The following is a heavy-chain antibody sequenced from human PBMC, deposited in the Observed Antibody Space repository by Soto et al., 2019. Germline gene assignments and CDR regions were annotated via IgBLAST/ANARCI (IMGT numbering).Heavy chain of an antibody. V-gene: IGHV3-23*01. D-gene: IGHD3-3*01. CDR1: GFTFSSYA. Sequence: GGSLRLSCAASGFTFSSYAMSWVRQAPGKGLEWVSAISGSGGSTYYADSVKGRFTISRDNSKNTLYLQMNSLRAEDTAVYYCAKDQDSITIFGVVIMDAFDIWGQGTMVTVSS. CDR3: AKDQDSITIFGVVIMDAFDI. J-gene: IGHJ3*02. CDR2: ISGSGGST.